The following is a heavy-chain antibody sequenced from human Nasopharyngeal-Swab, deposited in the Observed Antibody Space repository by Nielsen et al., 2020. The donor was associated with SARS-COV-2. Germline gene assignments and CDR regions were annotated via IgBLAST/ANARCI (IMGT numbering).Heavy chain of an antibody. J-gene: IGHJ6*03. CDR1: GLSFSGYW. D-gene: IGHD3-3*01. V-gene: IGHV3-7*03. CDR2: IKNDGSEK. Sequence: GESLKISCAATGLSFSGYWMTWVRQAPGKGLEWVANIKNDGSEKYYGDSVKGRFTISRDNAKNSLFLQMSTLRAEDTAAYYCAKITADYDFWSHQYYYYMDVWGKGTTVTVSS. CDR3: AKITADYDFWSHQYYYYMDV.